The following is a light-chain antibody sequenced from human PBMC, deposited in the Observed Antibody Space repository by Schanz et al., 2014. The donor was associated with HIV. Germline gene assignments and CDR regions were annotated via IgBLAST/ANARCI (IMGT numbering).Light chain of an antibody. CDR1: NGAVTSGHF. CDR2: DTN. V-gene: IGLV7-46*01. CDR3: LLSYTRSRPGV. Sequence: QAVVTQEPSVTVSPGGTVTFTCDSSNGAVTSGHFPYWFQQKPGHAPRTLIYDTNKKHPWTPARFSGSLLGGKAALTLSGAQPEDEADYFCLLSYTRSRPGVFGGGTKLTVL. J-gene: IGLJ3*02.